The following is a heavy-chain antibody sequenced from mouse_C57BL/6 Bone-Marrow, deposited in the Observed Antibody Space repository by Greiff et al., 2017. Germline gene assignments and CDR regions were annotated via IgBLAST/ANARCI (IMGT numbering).Heavy chain of an antibody. Sequence: VKLQESGAELVRPGTSVKMSCKASGYTFTNYWIGWAKQRPGHGLEWIGDIYPGGGYTNYNEKFKGKATLTADKSSSTAYMQFSSLTSEDSAIYYCARGVPYYAMDYWGQGTSVTVSS. J-gene: IGHJ4*01. V-gene: IGHV1-63*01. CDR1: GYTFTNYW. CDR3: ARGVPYYAMDY. CDR2: IYPGGGYT.